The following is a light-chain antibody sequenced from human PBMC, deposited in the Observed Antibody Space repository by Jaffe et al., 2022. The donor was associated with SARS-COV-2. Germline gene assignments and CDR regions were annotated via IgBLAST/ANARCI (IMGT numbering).Light chain of an antibody. V-gene: IGKV3-20*01. J-gene: IGKJ1*01. CDR2: DAS. Sequence: EVVLTQSPGTLSLSPGERATLSCRASQSISNNYLAWYQQKPGQGPRLLIYDASSRATDIPDRFSGSGSGTDFTLTITRLEPEDFAVYYCQQYDTSKTFGEGTKVEIK. CDR3: QQYDTSKT. CDR1: QSISNNY.